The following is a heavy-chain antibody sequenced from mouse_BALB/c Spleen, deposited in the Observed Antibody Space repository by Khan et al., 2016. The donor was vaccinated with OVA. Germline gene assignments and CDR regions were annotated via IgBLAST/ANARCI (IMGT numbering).Heavy chain of an antibody. CDR3: ARTARIKD. J-gene: IGHJ2*01. V-gene: IGHV3-2*02. Sequence: EVQLQESGPGLVKPSQSLSLTCTVIGYSITSGYGWNWIRQFPGNKLEWMGYISYSGSTNYNPSRKSRISITRATSKNQFFLQLNSVTNEDTATYYGARTARIKDWGQGTTLTVSA. D-gene: IGHD1-2*01. CDR1: GYSITSGYG. CDR2: ISYSGST.